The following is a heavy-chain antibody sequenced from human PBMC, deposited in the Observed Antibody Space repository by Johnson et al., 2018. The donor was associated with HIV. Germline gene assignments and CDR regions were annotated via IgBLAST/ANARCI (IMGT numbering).Heavy chain of an antibody. CDR3: AKDMGRGDGSTPHAFDI. D-gene: IGHD3-10*01. J-gene: IGHJ3*02. CDR2: ISWNSGSI. Sequence: VQLVESGGGLVQPGRSLRLSCSASGFTFDDYALHWVRQAPGKGLEWVSGISWNSGSIGYADSVKGRFTISRDNAKNSLYLQMNSLRAEDTALYYCAKDMGRGDGSTPHAFDIWGQGTMVTVSS. CDR1: GFTFDDYA. V-gene: IGHV3-9*01.